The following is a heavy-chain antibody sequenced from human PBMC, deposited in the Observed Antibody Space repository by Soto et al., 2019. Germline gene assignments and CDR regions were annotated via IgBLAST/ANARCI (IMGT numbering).Heavy chain of an antibody. Sequence: QVQLVQSGAEVKKPGSSVKVSCKASGGTFSSYAISWVRQAPGQGLEWMGGIIPIFGTANYAPKFQVRVTITADESTSTAYMELSSLRSEDTAVYYCARIGGYCSGGSCRPGRDYYYYGMDVWGQGTTVTVSS. CDR1: GGTFSSYA. CDR3: ARIGGYCSGGSCRPGRDYYYYGMDV. CDR2: IIPIFGTA. D-gene: IGHD2-15*01. V-gene: IGHV1-69*01. J-gene: IGHJ6*02.